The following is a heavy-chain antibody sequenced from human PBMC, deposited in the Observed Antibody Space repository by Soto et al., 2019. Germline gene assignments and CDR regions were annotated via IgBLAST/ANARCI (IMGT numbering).Heavy chain of an antibody. CDR1: GFTFSSYA. Sequence: EVQLLESGGGLVQPGGSLRLSCAASGFTFSSYAMSWVRQSPGKGLEWVSAISGSGGRAYYADPVKGRFTISRDSSKNTVYLQMNSLRAEDTAVYYCATGTRGLIGGEGVWGQGTPVTVSS. J-gene: IGHJ6*02. CDR3: ATGTRGLIGGEGV. CDR2: ISGSGGRA. D-gene: IGHD1-1*01. V-gene: IGHV3-23*01.